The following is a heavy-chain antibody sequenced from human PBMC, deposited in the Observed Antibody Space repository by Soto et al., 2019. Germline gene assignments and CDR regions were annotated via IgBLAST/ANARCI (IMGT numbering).Heavy chain of an antibody. CDR1: GGSISGSISY. V-gene: IGHV4-39*01. Sequence: SETLSLTCTVSGGSISGSISYWGWIRQPPEKGLEWIGSIYSGGATSYSPSLKTRVNLSVDTSKNQFSLRLTSVTAADTAVYYCARAPGLGVAHIDYWGQGTLVTVSS. J-gene: IGHJ4*02. D-gene: IGHD6-19*01. CDR3: ARAPGLGVAHIDY. CDR2: IYSGGAT.